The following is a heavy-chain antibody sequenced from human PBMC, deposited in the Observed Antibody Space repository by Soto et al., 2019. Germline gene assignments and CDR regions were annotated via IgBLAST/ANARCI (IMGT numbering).Heavy chain of an antibody. CDR3: ALLRFLEWLLSNRYYYYGMDV. V-gene: IGHV3-23*01. CDR1: GFTFSSYA. D-gene: IGHD3-3*01. J-gene: IGHJ6*01. CDR2: ISGSGGST. Sequence: GGSLRLSYAASGFTFSSYAMSWVRQAPGKGLEWVSAISGSGGSTYYADSVKGRFTISRDNSKNTLYLQMNSLRAEDTAVYYCALLRFLEWLLSNRYYYYGMDVW.